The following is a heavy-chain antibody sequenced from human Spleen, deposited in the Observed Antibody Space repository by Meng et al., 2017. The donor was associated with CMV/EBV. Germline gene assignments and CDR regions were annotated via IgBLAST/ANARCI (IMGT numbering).Heavy chain of an antibody. J-gene: IGHJ6*02. CDR1: GYTFVSYT. CDR2: ISPYNQKP. V-gene: IGHV1-18*01. D-gene: IGHD2-2*01. CDR3: AREYCSSTSCYGQPDYYYYGMDV. Sequence: ASVKVSCKASGYTFVSYTLCWVRQGPGQGLEWMGWISPYNQKPHYAQKFQGRVTMTTDTSTSTAYMELRSLRSDDTAVYYCAREYCSSTSCYGQPDYYYYGMDVWGQGTTVTVSS.